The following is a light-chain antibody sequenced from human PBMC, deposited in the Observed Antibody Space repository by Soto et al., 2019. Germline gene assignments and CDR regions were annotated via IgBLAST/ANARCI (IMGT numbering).Light chain of an antibody. Sequence: QSVLTQPASVSGSPGESITISCSGTSSDIGSYDHVAWYQQFPGKSPKLIIYAVSDRPSGVSDRFSGSKSGISASLTISGLQTEDEADYYCISYTDRQSYRFGTGTQVTVL. CDR2: AVS. V-gene: IGLV2-14*03. CDR1: SSDIGSYDH. CDR3: ISYTDRQSYR. J-gene: IGLJ1*01.